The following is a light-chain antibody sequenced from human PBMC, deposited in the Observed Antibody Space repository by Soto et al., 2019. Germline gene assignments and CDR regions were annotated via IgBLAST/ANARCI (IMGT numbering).Light chain of an antibody. Sequence: EIVLTQSPGTLSVSPGERATLSGRASQTISSNNLAWYQQKPSQAPSLLIYGTSSRATGIPDRFSGSGSGTDFTLTISRLEPEDSAIYYCQQYGSWTFGQGTKVEI. CDR2: GTS. CDR1: QTISSNN. J-gene: IGKJ1*01. CDR3: QQYGSWT. V-gene: IGKV3-20*01.